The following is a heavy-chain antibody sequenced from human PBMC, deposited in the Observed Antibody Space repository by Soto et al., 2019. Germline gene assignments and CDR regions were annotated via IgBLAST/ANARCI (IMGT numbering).Heavy chain of an antibody. D-gene: IGHD1-26*01. CDR1: GFTFSSYG. V-gene: IGHV3-30*18. Sequence: QVQLVESGGGVVQPGRSLRLSCAASGFTFSSYGMHWVRQAPGKGLEWVAVISYDGSNKYYADSVKGRFTISRDNSNNTLYLQMNSLRAEDTAVYNCAKDESGSYYVFDYWGQGTLVTVSS. J-gene: IGHJ4*02. CDR3: AKDESGSYYVFDY. CDR2: ISYDGSNK.